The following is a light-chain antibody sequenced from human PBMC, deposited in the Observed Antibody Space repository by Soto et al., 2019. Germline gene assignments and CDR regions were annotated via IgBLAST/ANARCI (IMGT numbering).Light chain of an antibody. J-gene: IGKJ4*01. CDR2: GAS. Sequence: EIVLTQSPGTLSLSPGERATLSCRASQSVSSSYLAWYQQRPGRAPRLVIYGASSRATGIPDRFSGSGSGTDFTLTISRLEPEDFAVYYCQQYGSSPLTFGGGTKVDIK. CDR1: QSVSSSY. CDR3: QQYGSSPLT. V-gene: IGKV3-20*01.